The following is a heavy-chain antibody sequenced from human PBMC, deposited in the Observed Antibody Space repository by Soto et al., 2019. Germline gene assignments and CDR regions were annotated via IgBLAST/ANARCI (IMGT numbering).Heavy chain of an antibody. V-gene: IGHV1-18*01. CDR3: ARGRIVASIHDAFEI. J-gene: IGHJ3*02. CDR2: ISAYNGNR. CDR1: GYPFTSYG. Sequence: QGHLLQSGDEVKTPGASVRVSCRASGYPFTSYGISRVRQAPGQGLEWVAWISAYNGNRDTAQKFQSRVTMTLDTSTDTAHMELGDLTSADTGVYYCARGRIVASIHDAFEIWGQGTKVTVSS. D-gene: IGHD5-12*01.